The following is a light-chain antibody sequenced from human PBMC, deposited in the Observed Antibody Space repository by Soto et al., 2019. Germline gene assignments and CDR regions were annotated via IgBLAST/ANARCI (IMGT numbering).Light chain of an antibody. CDR1: QGIRTG. CDR3: LQDYNYPRT. J-gene: IGKJ1*01. V-gene: IGKV1-6*01. CDR2: AAS. Sequence: AIEMTQSPSSLSASVGDRVTITCRASQGIRTGLGWYQQKPGEAPKLLIYAASTLQGGVPSRFSGSGSGTDFTLTISSLQPEDFATYYCLQDYNYPRTFGQGTKVEMK.